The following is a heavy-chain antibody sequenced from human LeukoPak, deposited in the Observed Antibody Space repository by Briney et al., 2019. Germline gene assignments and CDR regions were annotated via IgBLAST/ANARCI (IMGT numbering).Heavy chain of an antibody. V-gene: IGHV1-69*04. D-gene: IGHD1-26*01. CDR1: GGTFSSYA. CDR3: ARDPSGSYPNWFDP. CDR2: IIPILGIA. Sequence: SVKVSCKASGGTFSSYAISWVRQAPGQGLEWMGRIIPILGIANYAQKFQGRVTITADKSTSTACMELSSLRSEDTAVYYCARDPSGSYPNWFDPWGQGTLVTVSS. J-gene: IGHJ5*02.